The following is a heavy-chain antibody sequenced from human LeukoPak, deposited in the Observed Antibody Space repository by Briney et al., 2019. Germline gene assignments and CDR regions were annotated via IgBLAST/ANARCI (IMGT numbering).Heavy chain of an antibody. V-gene: IGHV3-21*01. CDR2: ISSSSSYI. Sequence: TGGSLRLSCAASGFTFSSYAMSWVRQAPGKGLEWVSSISSSSSYIYYADSVKGRFTISRDNAKNSLYLQMNSLRAEDTAVYYCARRVATRPYYYYYMDVWGKGTTVTVSS. J-gene: IGHJ6*03. CDR3: ARRVATRPYYYYYMDV. D-gene: IGHD5-12*01. CDR1: GFTFSSYA.